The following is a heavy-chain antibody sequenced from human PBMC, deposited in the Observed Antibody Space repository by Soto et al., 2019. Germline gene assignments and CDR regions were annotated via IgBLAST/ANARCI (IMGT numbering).Heavy chain of an antibody. CDR2: IIPIFGTA. CDR1: GDSFSIYA. J-gene: IGHJ5*02. V-gene: IGHV1-69*01. D-gene: IGHD3-10*01. CDR3: ARVSPYYYGSGSITLGWFDP. Sequence: SVKVYCKTSGDSFSIYAISWVRQDNGQGLEWMGGIIPIFGTANYAQKFQGRVTITADESTSTAYMELSSLRSEDTAVYYCARVSPYYYGSGSITLGWFDPWCKGPLVTVS.